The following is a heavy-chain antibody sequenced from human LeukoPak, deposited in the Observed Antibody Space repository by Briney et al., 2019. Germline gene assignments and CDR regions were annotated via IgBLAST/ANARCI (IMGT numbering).Heavy chain of an antibody. CDR2: INPNSGGT. D-gene: IGHD6-13*01. J-gene: IGHJ4*02. V-gene: IGHV1-2*02. Sequence: ASVKVSCKASGYTFTGYYMHWVRQAPGQGPEWMGWINPNSGGTNYAQKFQGRVTMTRDTSISTAYMELSRLRSDDTAVYYCARSAGSSWYVFDYWGQGTLVTVSS. CDR1: GYTFTGYY. CDR3: ARSAGSSWYVFDY.